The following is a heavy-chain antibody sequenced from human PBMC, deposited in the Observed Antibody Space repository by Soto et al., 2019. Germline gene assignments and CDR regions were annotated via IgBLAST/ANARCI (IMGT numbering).Heavy chain of an antibody. CDR3: ASGPYCSGGSCYPHYYYGMDV. J-gene: IGHJ6*02. V-gene: IGHV1-69*06. Sequence: GASVKVSCKASGGTFSSYAISWVRQAPAQGLEWMGGIIPIFGTANYAQKFQGRVTITADKSTSTAYMELSSLRSEDTAVYYCASGPYCSGGSCYPHYYYGMDVWGQGTTVTVSS. CDR2: IIPIFGTA. CDR1: GGTFSSYA. D-gene: IGHD2-15*01.